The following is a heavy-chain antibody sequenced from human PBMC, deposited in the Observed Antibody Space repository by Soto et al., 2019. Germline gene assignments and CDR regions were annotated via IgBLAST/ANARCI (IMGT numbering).Heavy chain of an antibody. V-gene: IGHV1-8*01. CDR3: EVTTGY. J-gene: IGHJ4*02. D-gene: IGHD3-9*01. CDR1: GYTFTDYD. Sequence: QVQVVQSRAEVKKPGASVKASCKTSGYTFTDYDINWVRQAPGQGLEWMGWMSPDSSNAGFAQQFQGRVSMTSNTSIRTAYMELSSLRTEDTAVYYCEVTTGYWGQGTLVTVSS. CDR2: MSPDSSNA.